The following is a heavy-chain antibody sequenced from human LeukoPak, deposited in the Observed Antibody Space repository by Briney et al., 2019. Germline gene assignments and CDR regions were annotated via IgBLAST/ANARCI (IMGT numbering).Heavy chain of an antibody. CDR1: GFSFRTYW. J-gene: IGHJ4*02. CDR3: ARDLEAANTYYFDY. V-gene: IGHV3-66*01. Sequence: PGGSLRLSCAASGFSFRTYWMHWVRQAPGKGLEWVSIISSAGTTYYADSVKGRFTISRDNSKNTVYLQVNSLRDEDTAVYYCARDLEAANTYYFDYWGQGTMVTVSS. D-gene: IGHD6-13*01. CDR2: ISSAGTT.